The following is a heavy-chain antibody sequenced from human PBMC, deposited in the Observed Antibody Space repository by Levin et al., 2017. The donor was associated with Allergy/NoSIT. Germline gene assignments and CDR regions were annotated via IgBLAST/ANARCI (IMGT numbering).Heavy chain of an antibody. D-gene: IGHD3-10*01. CDR2: ITSDGSNI. CDR3: ASRGSFDH. J-gene: IGHJ4*02. Sequence: GGSLRLSCAASGLTFGDYGMHWVRQAPDRGLEWVTLITSDGSNIFYADSVKGRLIVSRDNSRNLLYLQLNSLRPEDAGVYYCASRGSFDHWGQGTPVTVSS. V-gene: IGHV3-30*03. CDR1: GLTFGDYG.